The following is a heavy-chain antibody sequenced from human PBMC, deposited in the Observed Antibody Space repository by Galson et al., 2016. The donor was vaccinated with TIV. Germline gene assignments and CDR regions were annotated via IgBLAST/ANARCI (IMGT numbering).Heavy chain of an antibody. J-gene: IGHJ6*02. CDR1: GFSFDDYG. Sequence: SLRLSCAASGFSFDDYGMHWVRQAPGKGLEWVSGISSNSVYLGYADSVKGRFTISRDNAKNSLYLQMNSLRHEDTALYYCAKVRGYSYGSPQDYYYGMDVWGQGTTVTVSS. D-gene: IGHD5-18*01. CDR2: ISSNSVYL. CDR3: AKVRGYSYGSPQDYYYGMDV. V-gene: IGHV3-9*01.